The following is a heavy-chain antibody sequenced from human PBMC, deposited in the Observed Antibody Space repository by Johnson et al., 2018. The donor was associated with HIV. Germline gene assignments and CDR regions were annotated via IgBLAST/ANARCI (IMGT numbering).Heavy chain of an antibody. CDR2: ISFDGSNK. D-gene: IGHD1-7*01. V-gene: IGHV3-30-3*01. CDR3: ARDERWNYYDAFDI. Sequence: VQLVESGGGVVQPGRSLRLSCAASGFTFSTYAMHWVRQAPGKGLEWVALISFDGSNKYYADSVKGRFTISRDNSKNTLYLQMNSLRAEDTAVYYCARDERWNYYDAFDIWGQGTMVTVSS. J-gene: IGHJ3*02. CDR1: GFTFSTYA.